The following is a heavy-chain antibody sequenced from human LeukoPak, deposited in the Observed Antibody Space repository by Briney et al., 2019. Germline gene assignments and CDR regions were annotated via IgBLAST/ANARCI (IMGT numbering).Heavy chain of an antibody. D-gene: IGHD6-19*01. J-gene: IGHJ5*02. CDR3: ARGVADTDWFDP. CDR1: GGSFSGYY. V-gene: IGHV4-34*01. CDR2: INHSGST. Sequence: SETLSLTCAVYGGSFSGYYWSWIRQPPGKGLEWIGEINHSGSTNYNPSLRSRVTISVDTSKNQFSLKLSSVTAADTAVYYCARGVADTDWFDPWGQGTLVTVSS.